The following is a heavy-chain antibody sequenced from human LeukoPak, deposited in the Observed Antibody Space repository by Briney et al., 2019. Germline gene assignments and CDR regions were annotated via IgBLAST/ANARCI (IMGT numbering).Heavy chain of an antibody. CDR1: GYTFTSYG. CDR2: INTYNGNT. CDR3: ASRKPYCGTGSCYETLGY. V-gene: IGHV1-18*01. D-gene: IGHD2-15*01. Sequence: ASVKVSCKASGYTFTSYGISWVRQAPGQGLEWMGWINTYNGNTNYAQKLQGRVTMTTDTSTSTAYMDLRSLRSDDTAVYYCASRKPYCGTGSCYETLGYWGQGTLVTVSS. J-gene: IGHJ4*02.